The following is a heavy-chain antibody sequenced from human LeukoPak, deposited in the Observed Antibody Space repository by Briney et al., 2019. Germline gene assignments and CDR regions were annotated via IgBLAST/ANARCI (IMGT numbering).Heavy chain of an antibody. CDR1: GGSFSGYY. D-gene: IGHD5-24*01. CDR2: INHSGST. V-gene: IGHV4-34*01. CDR3: ARASRRWLHPQYYFDY. Sequence: SETLFLTCAVYGGSFSGYYWSWIRQPPGKGLEWIGEINHSGSTNYNPSLKSRVTISVDTSKNQFSLKLSSVTAADTAVYYCARASRRWLHPQYYFDYWGQGTLVTVSS. J-gene: IGHJ4*02.